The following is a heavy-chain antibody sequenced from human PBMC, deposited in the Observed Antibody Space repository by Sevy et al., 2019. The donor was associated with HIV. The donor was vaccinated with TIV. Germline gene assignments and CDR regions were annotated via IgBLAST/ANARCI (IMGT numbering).Heavy chain of an antibody. J-gene: IGHJ6*02. CDR3: ARDCSGASGLWGMDV. D-gene: IGHD2-15*01. V-gene: IGHV3-7*03. CDR1: GFTFSSYW. Sequence: GGSLRLSCAASGFTFSSYWMSWVRRAPGKGLEWVANIKRDGSEKYYVDSVKGRFTISRDNAKNTLYLQMNSLRAEDTAVYYCARDCSGASGLWGMDVWGQGTTVTVSS. CDR2: IKRDGSEK.